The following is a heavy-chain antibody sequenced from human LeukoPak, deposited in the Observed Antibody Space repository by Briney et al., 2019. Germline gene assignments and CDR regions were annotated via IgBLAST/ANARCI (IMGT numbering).Heavy chain of an antibody. CDR1: GYTFTGYY. Sequence: ASVKVSCKASGYTFTGYYMHWVRQAPGQGLEWMGWINPNSGGTNYAQKFQGRVTMTRDTSISKAYMELSRLRSDDTAVYYCARDWGGDYGRPGYWGQGTLVTVSS. CDR2: INPNSGGT. D-gene: IGHD4-17*01. V-gene: IGHV1-2*02. CDR3: ARDWGGDYGRPGY. J-gene: IGHJ4*02.